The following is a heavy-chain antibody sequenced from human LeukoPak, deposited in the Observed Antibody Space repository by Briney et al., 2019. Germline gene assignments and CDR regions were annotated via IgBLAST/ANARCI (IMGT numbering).Heavy chain of an antibody. Sequence: GGSLRLSCAASGFTFSSYAMSWVRQAPGKGLEWVSAISGSGGRTYYADSVKGRFTVSRDNSKNTLYLQMSSLRAEDTAVYYCAKEYFDIVVVPAAVATSGYFDYWGQGTLVTVSS. CDR3: AKEYFDIVVVPAAVATSGYFDY. V-gene: IGHV3-23*01. CDR2: ISGSGGRT. CDR1: GFTFSSYA. J-gene: IGHJ4*02. D-gene: IGHD2-2*01.